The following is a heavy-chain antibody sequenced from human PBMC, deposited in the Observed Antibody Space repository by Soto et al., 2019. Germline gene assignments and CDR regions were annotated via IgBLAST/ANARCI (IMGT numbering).Heavy chain of an antibody. CDR2: IYYSGST. J-gene: IGHJ5*02. CDR1: GGSISSSSYY. CDR3: ARLSNAADGIVGDTPFDP. Sequence: SETLSLTCTVSGGSISSSSYYWGWIRQPPGKGMEWIGSIYYSGSTYYNPSLKSRVTISVDTSKNQFALKLNSVTAADTAVYYCARLSNAADGIVGDTPFDPCGQGTLVTVSS. V-gene: IGHV4-39*01. D-gene: IGHD1-26*01.